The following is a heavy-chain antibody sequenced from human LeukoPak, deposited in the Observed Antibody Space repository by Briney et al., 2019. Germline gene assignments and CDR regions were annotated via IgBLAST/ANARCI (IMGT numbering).Heavy chain of an antibody. V-gene: IGHV4-28*01. J-gene: IGHJ4*02. Sequence: SDTLSLTCAVSGYSISSSNWWGWIRQPPGKGLEWIGYIYYSGSTNYNPSLKSRVTMSVDTSKNQFSLKLSSVTAADTAVYYCARRVAKSTVSFDYWGQGTLVTVSS. CDR3: ARRVAKSTVSFDY. CDR1: GYSISSSNW. D-gene: IGHD4-17*01. CDR2: IYYSGST.